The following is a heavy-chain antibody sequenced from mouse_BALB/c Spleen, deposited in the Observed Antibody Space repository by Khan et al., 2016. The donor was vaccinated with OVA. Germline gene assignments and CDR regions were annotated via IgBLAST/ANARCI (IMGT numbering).Heavy chain of an antibody. CDR3: MIYAMDY. CDR2: INSDGSVI. CDR1: GFTFSGFW. J-gene: IGHJ4*01. V-gene: IGHV11-2*02. Sequence: EVQLLETGGGLVQFGGSRGLSCEGSGFTFSGFWMSWVRQTPGKTLEWIGDINSDGSVINYAPSIKDRFTIFRDNDKSTLYLKMSNVRSEATATYFCMIYAMDYWGQGTSVTVSS.